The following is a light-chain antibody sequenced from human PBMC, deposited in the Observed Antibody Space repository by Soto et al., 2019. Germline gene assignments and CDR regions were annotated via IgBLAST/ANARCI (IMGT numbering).Light chain of an antibody. CDR3: QQYGSSGYT. V-gene: IGKV3-20*01. Sequence: EIVLTQSPGTLSLAAGESATLSCRASQSVSSSYLAWYQQKPGQAPRLLIYGASSRATGIPDRFSGSGSGTDFTLTISRLEPEDFAVYYCQQYGSSGYTFGQGTKLEIK. CDR2: GAS. J-gene: IGKJ2*01. CDR1: QSVSSSY.